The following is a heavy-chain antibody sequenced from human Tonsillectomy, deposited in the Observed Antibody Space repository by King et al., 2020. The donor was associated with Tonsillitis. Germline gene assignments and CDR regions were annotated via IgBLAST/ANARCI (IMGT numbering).Heavy chain of an antibody. Sequence: VQSGGSLRLSCAASGFTFSSFSMNWVRQAPGKGLEWVSTIRGRGGSTYFADSVKGRLTISRDNSKNTLYLQMDSLRAEDTAVYYCSKGGSGWYGGLDYWGQGTLVTVSS. CDR1: GFTFSSFS. CDR2: IRGRGGST. J-gene: IGHJ4*02. CDR3: SKGGSGWYGGLDY. D-gene: IGHD6-19*01. V-gene: IGHV3-23*01.